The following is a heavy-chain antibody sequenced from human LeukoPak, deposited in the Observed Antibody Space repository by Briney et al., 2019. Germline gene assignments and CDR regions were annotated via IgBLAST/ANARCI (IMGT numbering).Heavy chain of an antibody. CDR2: ISFDGSNK. Sequence: GGSLRLSCAASGFTFSSYAMHWVRHAPGKGLEWVAVISFDGSNKYYADSVKGRFTISRDNSKNTLYLQMNSLRAEDTAVYYCARAGLWFGELIYMDVWGKGTTVTVSS. V-gene: IGHV3-30*04. CDR3: ARAGLWFGELIYMDV. CDR1: GFTFSSYA. J-gene: IGHJ6*03. D-gene: IGHD3-10*01.